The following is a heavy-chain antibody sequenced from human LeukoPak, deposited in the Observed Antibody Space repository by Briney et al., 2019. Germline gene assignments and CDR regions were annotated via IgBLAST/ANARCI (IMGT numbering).Heavy chain of an antibody. D-gene: IGHD4/OR15-4a*01. CDR2: TYYRSKWSN. CDR3: ARSRGATFDY. CDR1: GDSVSSKSAA. J-gene: IGHJ4*02. Sequence: SQTLSLTCAISGDSVSSKSAAWNWIWQSPSGGLEWVGRTYYRSKWSNDYAASVKSRITVNPDTSKNQFSLQLSSVTPEDTAVYYCARSRGATFDYWGQATLVTVSS. V-gene: IGHV6-1*01.